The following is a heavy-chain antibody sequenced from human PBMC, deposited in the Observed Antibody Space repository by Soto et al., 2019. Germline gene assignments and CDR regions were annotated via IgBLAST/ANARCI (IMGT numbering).Heavy chain of an antibody. CDR3: AKDLDIVVVPAAIGGLFDY. CDR1: GFTFSSYA. V-gene: IGHV3-23*01. D-gene: IGHD2-2*02. Sequence: LRLSCAASGFTFSSYAMSWVRLAPGKGLEWVSAISGIGGSTYYADSVKGRFTISRDNSKNTLYLQMNSLRAEDTAVYYCAKDLDIVVVPAAIGGLFDYWGQGTLVTVSS. CDR2: ISGIGGST. J-gene: IGHJ4*02.